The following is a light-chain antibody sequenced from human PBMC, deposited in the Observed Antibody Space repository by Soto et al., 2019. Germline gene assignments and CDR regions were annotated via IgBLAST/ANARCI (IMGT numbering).Light chain of an antibody. CDR2: GAS. V-gene: IGKV3-20*01. CDR3: QQYGSSPPDT. CDR1: QSVSSSY. J-gene: IGKJ5*01. Sequence: EIVLTQSPGTLSLSPGERATLSCRVSQSVSSSYLAWYQQKPGQAPRLLIYGASSRATGIPDRFSDSGSGTDFTLTTSRLEPEDFAVYYCQQYGSSPPDTFGQGTRLEIK.